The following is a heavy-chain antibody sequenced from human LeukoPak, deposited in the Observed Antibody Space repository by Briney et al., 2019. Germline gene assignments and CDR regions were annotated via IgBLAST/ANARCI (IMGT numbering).Heavy chain of an antibody. Sequence: GGSLRLSCAASGFTVNSNHMSWVRQAPGKGLEWLANIRQDGSARFYAASVKGRFTISRDNARKSVYLQMNSLRVEDTAVYYCATSLDAAGGPYWGQGTLVTVSS. V-gene: IGHV3-7*01. CDR3: ATSLDAAGGPY. CDR1: GFTVNSNH. CDR2: IRQDGSAR. J-gene: IGHJ4*02. D-gene: IGHD6-13*01.